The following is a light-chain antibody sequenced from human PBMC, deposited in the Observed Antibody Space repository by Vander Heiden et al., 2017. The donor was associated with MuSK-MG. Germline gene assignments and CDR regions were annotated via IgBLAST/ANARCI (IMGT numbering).Light chain of an antibody. CDR3: QHDNSSSWT. V-gene: IGKV1-5*01. CDR2: DAS. Sequence: DIHITQFPSTLSASVGDRVTITCRASQSISSWLAWYQQKPGKAPKLLIYDASSLESGVPSRFSGSGSGTEFTLTISSLQPDDFATYYCQHDNSSSWTFCQGTKVEIK. CDR1: QSISSW. J-gene: IGKJ1*01.